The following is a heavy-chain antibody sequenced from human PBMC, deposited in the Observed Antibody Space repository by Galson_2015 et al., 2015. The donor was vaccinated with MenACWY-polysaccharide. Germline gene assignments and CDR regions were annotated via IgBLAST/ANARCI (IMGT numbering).Heavy chain of an antibody. D-gene: IGHD4-17*01. CDR2: ISSSSSYI. J-gene: IGHJ4*02. CDR1: GFTFSSYS. CDR3: ARDSYGDYHFDY. V-gene: IGHV3-21*01. Sequence: SLRLSCAASGFTFSSYSMNWVRQAPGKGLEWVSSISSSSSYIYYADSVEGRFTISRDNAKNSLYLQMNSLRAEDTAVYYCARDSYGDYHFDYWGQGTLVTVSS.